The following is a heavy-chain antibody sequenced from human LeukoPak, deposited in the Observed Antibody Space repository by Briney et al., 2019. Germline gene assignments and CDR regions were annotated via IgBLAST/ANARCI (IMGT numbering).Heavy chain of an antibody. CDR3: ARGGRQQWRLFAFHL. CDR1: GGSISNYY. Sequence: SETLSLTCTVSGGSISNYYWSWIRQAPGKGLEWIGNIYYSGSTKYDPSLKSRVTLSVDTSKNQFSLNLSSVTAADTAVYYCARGGRQQWRLFAFHLWGQGTMVTVSS. CDR2: IYYSGST. D-gene: IGHD6-19*01. V-gene: IGHV4-59*01. J-gene: IGHJ3*01.